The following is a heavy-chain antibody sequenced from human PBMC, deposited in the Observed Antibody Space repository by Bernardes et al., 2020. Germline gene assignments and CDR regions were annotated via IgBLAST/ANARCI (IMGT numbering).Heavy chain of an antibody. Sequence: GGSLRLSCAASGFTFSSYWMSWVRQAPGKGLEWVANIKQDGSEKYYVDSVKGRFTISRDNAKNSLYLQMNSLRAEDTAVYYCARVRYDYIWGSYRYTDVGGFDSWGQGTLVTVSS. CDR3: ARVRYDYIWGSYRYTDVGGFDS. CDR1: GFTFSSYW. D-gene: IGHD3-16*02. CDR2: IKQDGSEK. J-gene: IGHJ4*02. V-gene: IGHV3-7*04.